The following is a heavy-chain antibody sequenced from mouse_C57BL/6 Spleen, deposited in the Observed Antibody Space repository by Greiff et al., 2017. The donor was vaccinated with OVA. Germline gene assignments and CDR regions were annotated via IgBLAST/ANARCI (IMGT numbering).Heavy chain of an antibody. V-gene: IGHV1-50*01. J-gene: IGHJ2*01. CDR3: ARSNWAYCDY. D-gene: IGHD4-1*01. CDR1: GYTFTSYW. CDR2: IDPSDSYT. Sequence: QVQLQQPGAELVKPGASVKLSCKASGYTFTSYWMQWVKQRPGQGLEWIGEIDPSDSYTNYNQKFKGKATLTVDTSSSTAYMQLSSLTSEDSAVYYCARSNWAYCDYWGQGTTLTVSS.